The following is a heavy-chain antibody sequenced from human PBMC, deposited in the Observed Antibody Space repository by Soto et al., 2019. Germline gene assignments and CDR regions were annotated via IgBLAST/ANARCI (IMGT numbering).Heavy chain of an antibody. CDR1: GFTFSSYD. D-gene: IGHD3-16*01. V-gene: IGHV3-64*01. CDR2: ISSKGGIT. CDR3: VRDTSFDY. Sequence: EVQLVESGGGLVQPGGSLRLSCAASGFTFSSYDMHWVRQAPGKGLEYISAISSKGGITYYANSVKGRFTISRDNSKNMMYLQMGSLRAEDMAVYYCVRDTSFDYWGQGTLVTVSS. J-gene: IGHJ4*02.